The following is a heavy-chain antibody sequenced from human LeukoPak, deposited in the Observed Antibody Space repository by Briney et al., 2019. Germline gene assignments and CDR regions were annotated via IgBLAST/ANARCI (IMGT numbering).Heavy chain of an antibody. CDR2: IFHSGST. CDR3: ARASGSYGSGSYYYSGMDV. CDR1: GYSIGSGFY. Sequence: SETLSLTCAVSGYSIGSGFYWGWIRQPPGKGLEWIGSIFHSGSTYYNPSLKSRVTISVDTSKNQSSLKLSSVTAADTALYYCARASGSYGSGSYYYSGMDVWGKGTTVTASS. D-gene: IGHD3-10*01. J-gene: IGHJ6*04. V-gene: IGHV4-38-2*01.